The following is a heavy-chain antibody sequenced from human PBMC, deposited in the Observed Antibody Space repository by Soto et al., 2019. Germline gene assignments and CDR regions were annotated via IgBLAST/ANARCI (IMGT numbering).Heavy chain of an antibody. CDR2: IIPIFGTA. J-gene: IGHJ4*02. CDR1: GGTFSSYA. V-gene: IGHV1-69*13. D-gene: IGHD3-22*01. Sequence: SVKVSCKASGGTFSSYAISWVRQAPGQGLEWMGGIIPIFGTANYAQKFQGRVTITADESTSTAYMELSSLRSEDTAVYYCARPGYYYDSSGYVLDYFDYWGQGTQVTVSS. CDR3: ARPGYYYDSSGYVLDYFDY.